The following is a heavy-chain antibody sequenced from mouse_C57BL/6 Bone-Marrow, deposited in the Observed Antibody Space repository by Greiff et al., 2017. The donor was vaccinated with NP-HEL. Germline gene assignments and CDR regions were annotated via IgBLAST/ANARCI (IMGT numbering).Heavy chain of an antibody. Sequence: EVQLQQPGPVLVKPGASVKMSCKASGYTFTDYYMNWVKQSHGKSLEWIGVINPYNGGTSYNQKFKGKATLTVDKSSSTAYMELNSLTSEDSAVYYCAREKLGRGFAYWGQGTLVTVSA. J-gene: IGHJ3*01. V-gene: IGHV1-19*01. CDR1: GYTFTDYY. CDR2: INPYNGGT. D-gene: IGHD4-1*01. CDR3: AREKLGRGFAY.